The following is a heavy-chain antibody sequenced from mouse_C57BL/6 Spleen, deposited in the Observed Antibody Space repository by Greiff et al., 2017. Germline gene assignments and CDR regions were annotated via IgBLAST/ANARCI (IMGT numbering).Heavy chain of an antibody. V-gene: IGHV1-64*01. J-gene: IGHJ2*01. CDR2: IHPNSGGT. CDR1: GYTFSSSW. Sequence: QVQLQQPGPELVKPGASVKLSCKASGYTFSSSWMHWVKQRPGQGLEWIGMIHPNSGGTNYNEKFKSKATLTVDKSSSTAYMQRSSLTSEDSSFYYCARPSFDYWGQGTTLTVSS. CDR3: ARPSFDY.